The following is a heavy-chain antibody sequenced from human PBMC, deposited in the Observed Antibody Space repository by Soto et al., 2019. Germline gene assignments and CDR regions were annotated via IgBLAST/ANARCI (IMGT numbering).Heavy chain of an antibody. V-gene: IGHV1-18*01. CDR3: ARDNRKLQYCTNGVCPENDNWFDP. J-gene: IGHJ5*02. CDR1: GYTFTSYG. Sequence: ASVKVSCKASGYTFTSYGISWVRRAPGQGLEWMGWISAYNGNTNYAQKLQGRVTMTTDTSTSTAYMELRSLRSDDTAVYYCARDNRKLQYCTNGVCPENDNWFDPRGQRTLVTVSS. CDR2: ISAYNGNT. D-gene: IGHD2-8*01.